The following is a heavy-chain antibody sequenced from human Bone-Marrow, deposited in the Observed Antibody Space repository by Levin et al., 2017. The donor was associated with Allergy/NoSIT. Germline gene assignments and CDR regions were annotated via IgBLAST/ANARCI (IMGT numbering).Heavy chain of an antibody. V-gene: IGHV4-61*02. CDR3: ARHNPGYAFDI. D-gene: IGHD1-1*01. J-gene: IGHJ3*02. Sequence: NPSETLSLTCSVSGGSISSGSYFWNWIRQPAGKGLEWIGRIYTSGSTNYNPSLKSRVTISVDTSRNHFSLTLNSVTAADTAVYFCARHNPGYAFDIWGQGTMVTVSS. CDR2: IYTSGST. CDR1: GGSISSGSYF.